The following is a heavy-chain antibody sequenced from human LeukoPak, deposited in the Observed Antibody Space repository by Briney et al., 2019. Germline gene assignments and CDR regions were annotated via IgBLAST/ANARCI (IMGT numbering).Heavy chain of an antibody. D-gene: IGHD1-26*01. Sequence: GGSLRLSCAASDFSFSTNWMSWVRQAPGKGLEWVANIKQDGSEVYYVDSVKGRFTISRDNAKNSLYLQMNTLRAEDTAIYYCARDAPSGTYFSYAFDVWGLGTMVTVSS. CDR3: ARDAPSGTYFSYAFDV. J-gene: IGHJ3*01. CDR1: DFSFSTNW. CDR2: IKQDGSEV. V-gene: IGHV3-7*01.